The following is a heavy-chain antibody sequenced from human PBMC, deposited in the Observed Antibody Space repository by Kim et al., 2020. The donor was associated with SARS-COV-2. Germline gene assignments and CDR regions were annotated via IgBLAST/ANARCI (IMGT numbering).Heavy chain of an antibody. J-gene: IGHJ4*02. CDR1: GFTFSSYA. CDR3: ARRGHIVVVTAILDY. V-gene: IGHV3-30*04. D-gene: IGHD2-21*02. Sequence: GGSLRLSCAASGFTFSSYAMHWVRQAPGKGLEWVAVISYDGSNKYYADSVKGRFTISRDNSKNTLYLQMNSLRAEDTAVYYCARRGHIVVVTAILDYWGQGTLVTVSS. CDR2: ISYDGSNK.